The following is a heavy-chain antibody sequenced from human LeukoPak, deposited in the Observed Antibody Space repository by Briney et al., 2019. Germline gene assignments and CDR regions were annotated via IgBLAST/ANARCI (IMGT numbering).Heavy chain of an antibody. V-gene: IGHV3-23*01. Sequence: GGSLRLSCAASGFTFSSYAMSWVRQAPVKGLEWVSAISGSGGSTYYADSVKGRFTISRDNSKNTLYLQMNSLRAEDTAVYYCAKDARYSIGSYYFDYWGQGTLVTVSS. CDR1: GFTFSSYA. D-gene: IGHD6-19*01. CDR2: ISGSGGST. CDR3: AKDARYSIGSYYFDY. J-gene: IGHJ4*02.